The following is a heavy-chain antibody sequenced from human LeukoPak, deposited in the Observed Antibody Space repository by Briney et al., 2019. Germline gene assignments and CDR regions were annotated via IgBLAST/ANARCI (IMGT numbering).Heavy chain of an antibody. D-gene: IGHD1-14*01. V-gene: IGHV3-33*01. CDR2: IWYDGSNK. Sequence: PGRSLRLSCAASGFTFSSYGMHWVRQAPGKGLEWVSLIWYDGSNKYYADSVKGRFTISRDNSKNTLYLQMNSLRAEDTAVYYCARDASPEGFDYWGQGTLVTVSS. CDR3: ARDASPEGFDY. CDR1: GFTFSSYG. J-gene: IGHJ4*02.